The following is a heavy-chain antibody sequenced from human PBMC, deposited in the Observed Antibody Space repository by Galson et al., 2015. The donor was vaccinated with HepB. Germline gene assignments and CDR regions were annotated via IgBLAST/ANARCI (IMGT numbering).Heavy chain of an antibody. J-gene: IGHJ6*02. D-gene: IGHD3-3*01. V-gene: IGHV1-69*04. CDR2: IIPILGIA. Sequence: SVKVSCKASGGTFSSYAISWVRQAPGQGLEWMGRIIPILGIANYAQKFQGRVTITADKSTSTAYMELSSLRSEDTAVYYCARDPTIFAGNYYYYGMDVWGQGTTVTVSS. CDR3: ARDPTIFAGNYYYYGMDV. CDR1: GGTFSSYA.